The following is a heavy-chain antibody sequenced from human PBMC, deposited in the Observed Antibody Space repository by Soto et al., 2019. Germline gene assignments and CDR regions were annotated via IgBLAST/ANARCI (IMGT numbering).Heavy chain of an antibody. D-gene: IGHD3-22*01. Sequence: ASVKVSCKASGYTFTIYGISWVRQAPGQGLEWMGWISAYNGNTNYAQKLQGRVTMTTDTSTSTAYMELRSLRSDDTAVYYCAREYYYDSSGYPGPRYFDLWGRGTLVTVSS. CDR1: GYTFTIYG. J-gene: IGHJ2*01. V-gene: IGHV1-18*01. CDR3: AREYYYDSSGYPGPRYFDL. CDR2: ISAYNGNT.